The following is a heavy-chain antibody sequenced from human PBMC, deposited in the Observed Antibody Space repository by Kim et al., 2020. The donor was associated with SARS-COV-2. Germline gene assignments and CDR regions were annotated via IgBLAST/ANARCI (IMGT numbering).Heavy chain of an antibody. J-gene: IGHJ3*02. CDR3: ARDRWAGSSFDAFDI. V-gene: IGHV4-59*12. D-gene: IGHD6-19*01. Sequence: NPSLKSRVVVTADASKGQFSLGLSSVTSADTAVYYCARDRWAGSSFDAFDIWGLGTLVTVSS.